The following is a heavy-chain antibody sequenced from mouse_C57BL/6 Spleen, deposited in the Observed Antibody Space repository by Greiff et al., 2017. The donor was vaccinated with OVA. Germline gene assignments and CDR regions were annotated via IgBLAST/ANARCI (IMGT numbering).Heavy chain of an antibody. CDR1: GFNIKDYY. V-gene: IGHV14-2*01. D-gene: IGHD2-5*01. CDR3: ARGAYYSIYWYFDV. J-gene: IGHJ1*03. Sequence: VQLKQSGAELVKPGASVKLSCTASGFNIKDYYMHWVKQRTEQGLEWIGRIDPEDGETKYAPKFQGKATITADTSSNTAYLQLSSLTSEDTAVYYCARGAYYSIYWYFDVWGTGTTVTVSS. CDR2: IDPEDGET.